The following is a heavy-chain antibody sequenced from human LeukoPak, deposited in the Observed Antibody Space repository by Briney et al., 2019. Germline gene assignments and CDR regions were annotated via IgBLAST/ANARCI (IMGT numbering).Heavy chain of an antibody. Sequence: GGSLRLSCVASGFSFSSYWMSWVRQAPGKGLEWVANIKQEGSARYYVDSVTGRFTISRDNAKNSLYLQLNSLRAEDTAVYYCARDPYSGSYSDYYYYYMDVWGKGTTVTVSS. D-gene: IGHD1-26*01. CDR3: ARDPYSGSYSDYYYYYMDV. V-gene: IGHV3-7*01. J-gene: IGHJ6*03. CDR1: GFSFSSYW. CDR2: IKQEGSAR.